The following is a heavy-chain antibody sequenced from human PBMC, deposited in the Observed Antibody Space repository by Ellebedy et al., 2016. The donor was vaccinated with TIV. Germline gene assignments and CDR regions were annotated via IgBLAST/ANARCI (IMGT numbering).Heavy chain of an antibody. CDR3: AKDTVEMTAILDY. CDR2: ISYDGSNK. V-gene: IGHV3-30*18. J-gene: IGHJ4*02. Sequence: PGGSLRLSCAASGFTFSSYGMHWVRQAPGKGLEWVAVISYDGSNKYYADSVKGRFTISRDNSKNTLYLQMNSLRAEDTAVYYCAKDTVEMTAILDYWGQGTLVTVSS. CDR1: GFTFSSYG. D-gene: IGHD2-21*02.